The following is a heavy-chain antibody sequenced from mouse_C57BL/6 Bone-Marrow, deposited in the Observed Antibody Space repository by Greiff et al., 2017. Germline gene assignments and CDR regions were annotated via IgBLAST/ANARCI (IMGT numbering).Heavy chain of an antibody. V-gene: IGHV14-4*01. D-gene: IGHD1-1*01. Sequence: VQLQQSGAELVRPGASVKLSCTASGFNIKDDYMHWVKQRPEQGLEWIGWIDPENGDTEYASKFQGKATITAGTSSNTAYLQLSSLTSEDTAVYYCTTWGTTVVAPYYFDYWGQGTTLTVSS. CDR1: GFNIKDDY. J-gene: IGHJ2*01. CDR3: TTWGTTVVAPYYFDY. CDR2: IDPENGDT.